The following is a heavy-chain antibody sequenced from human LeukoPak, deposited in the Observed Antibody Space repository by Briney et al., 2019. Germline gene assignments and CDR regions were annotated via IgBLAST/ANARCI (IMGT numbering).Heavy chain of an antibody. J-gene: IGHJ4*02. CDR1: GYAFSTYG. V-gene: IGHV1-18*01. CDR3: ARVGPLRFLEWFLFDY. D-gene: IGHD3-3*01. Sequence: ASVRVSCKASGYAFSTYGMSWVRQAPGQGLEWMGWNSGYNGNTNYAQKFQDRVTMTTDTSTTTAYMELRSLRSDDTAVYYCARVGPLRFLEWFLFDYWGQGTLVTVSS. CDR2: NSGYNGNT.